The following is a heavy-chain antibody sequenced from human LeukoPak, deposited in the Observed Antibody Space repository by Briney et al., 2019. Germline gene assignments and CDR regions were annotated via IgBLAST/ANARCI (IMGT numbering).Heavy chain of an antibody. J-gene: IGHJ3*02. CDR3: ARDPASDGYDAFDI. Sequence: SETLSLTCTVSGGSISSYYWSWIRQPAGKGLEWIGRIYTSGGTNYNPSLKSRVTMSVDTSKNQFSLKLSSVTAADTAVYYCARDPASDGYDAFDIWGQGTMVTVSS. V-gene: IGHV4-4*07. CDR2: IYTSGGT. CDR1: GGSISSYY. D-gene: IGHD6-25*01.